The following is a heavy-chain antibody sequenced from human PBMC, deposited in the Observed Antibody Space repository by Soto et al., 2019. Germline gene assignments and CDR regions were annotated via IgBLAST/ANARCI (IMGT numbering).Heavy chain of an antibody. CDR3: ARSGYSSGWYLYYYYGMDV. D-gene: IGHD6-19*01. V-gene: IGHV4-59*01. J-gene: IGHJ6*02. CDR2: IYYSGST. CDR1: GGSISSYY. Sequence: QVQLQESGPGLVKPSETLSLTCTVSGGSISSYYWSWIRQPPGKGLEWIGYIYYSGSTNYNPSLKCRVTLSVDTSKNQFSLKLSSVTAADTAVYYCARSGYSSGWYLYYYYGMDVWGQGTTVTVSS.